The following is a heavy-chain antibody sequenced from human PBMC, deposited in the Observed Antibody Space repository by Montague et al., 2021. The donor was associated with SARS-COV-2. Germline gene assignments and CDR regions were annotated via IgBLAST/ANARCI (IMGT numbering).Heavy chain of an antibody. V-gene: IGHV4-34*01. CDR3: ARGARQGYGFRLGSFDY. CDR1: GGSFSGYS. D-gene: IGHD3-10*01. Sequence: SETLSPTCAVYGGSFSGYSWNWIRQPPGKGLEWIGEINHGGSTNYNPSLKSRVTMSVDTSKNQFSLKLSSVTAADTAVYYCARGARQGYGFRLGSFDYWGQGTLVTVSS. J-gene: IGHJ4*02. CDR2: INHGGST.